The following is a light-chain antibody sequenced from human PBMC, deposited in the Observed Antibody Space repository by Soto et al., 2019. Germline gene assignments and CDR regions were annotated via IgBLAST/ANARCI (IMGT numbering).Light chain of an antibody. CDR1: QSVRSSY. Sequence: EIVLTQSPGTLSLSPGGRVTLSCRASQSVRSSYLAWYQQRPGQAPRLLIFGASFRATGIPDRFSGSGSGTDFTLTISRLEPEDFAVYYCQHYGRTLTFGGGTKVEIK. V-gene: IGKV3-20*01. J-gene: IGKJ4*01. CDR2: GAS. CDR3: QHYGRTLT.